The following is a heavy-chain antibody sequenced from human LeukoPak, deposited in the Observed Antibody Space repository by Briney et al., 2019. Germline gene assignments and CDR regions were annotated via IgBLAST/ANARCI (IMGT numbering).Heavy chain of an antibody. CDR3: ARNPSGYCSSTSCYLNYYYYMDV. CDR2: INPSGGST. V-gene: IGHV1-46*01. CDR1: GYTFTSYY. J-gene: IGHJ6*03. D-gene: IGHD2-2*01. Sequence: ASVKVSCKASGYTFTSYYMHWVRQAPGQGLEWMGIINPSGGSTSYAQKFQGRVTMTRDTSTSTVYMELSSLRSEDTAVYCCARNPSGYCSSTSCYLNYYYYMDVWGKGTTVTISS.